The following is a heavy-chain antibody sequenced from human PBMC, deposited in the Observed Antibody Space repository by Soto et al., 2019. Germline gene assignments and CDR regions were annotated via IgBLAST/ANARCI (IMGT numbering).Heavy chain of an antibody. Sequence: QVTLKESGPVLVKPTETLTLTCTVSGFSLSNARMGVSWIRQPPGKALEWLAHIFSNDEKSYSTSLKSRLTISKDTSKCQVVLTMTNMDPVDTATYYCARITITMVRGVTYYMDVWGKGTTVTVSS. CDR1: GFSLSNARMG. CDR3: ARITITMVRGVTYYMDV. D-gene: IGHD3-10*01. J-gene: IGHJ6*03. CDR2: IFSNDEK. V-gene: IGHV2-26*01.